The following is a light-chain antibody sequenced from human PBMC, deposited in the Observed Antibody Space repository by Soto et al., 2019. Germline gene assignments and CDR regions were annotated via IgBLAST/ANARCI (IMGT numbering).Light chain of an antibody. J-gene: IGLJ1*01. CDR2: DVS. Sequence: QSALTQPASVSGSPGQSITISCTGTSSDVGDYNYVSWYQQHPGKAPKLMISDVSDRPSGVSNRFSGSKSGNTASLTISGLQAEDEADYYCSSYTSSSTLLYVFGTGTKVTVL. CDR1: SSDVGDYNY. V-gene: IGLV2-14*01. CDR3: SSYTSSSTLLYV.